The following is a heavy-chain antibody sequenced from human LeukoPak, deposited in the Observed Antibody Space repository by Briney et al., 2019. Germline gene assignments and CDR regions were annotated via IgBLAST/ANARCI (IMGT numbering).Heavy chain of an antibody. Sequence: GGYLRLSCSASGFTFSRYAMHWVRQAPGKGLEYVSAISSNGGSTYYADSVKGRFTISRDNSQNTLYLQMSSLRAEDTAVYYCVKDGSGSYYTYYFDYWGQGTLVTVSS. D-gene: IGHD3-10*01. CDR2: ISSNGGST. V-gene: IGHV3-64D*06. CDR1: GFTFSRYA. J-gene: IGHJ4*02. CDR3: VKDGSGSYYTYYFDY.